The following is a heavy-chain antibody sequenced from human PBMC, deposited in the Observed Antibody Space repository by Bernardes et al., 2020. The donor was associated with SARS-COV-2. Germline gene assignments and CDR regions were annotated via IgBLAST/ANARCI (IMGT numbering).Heavy chain of an antibody. CDR3: ARDRRRYFDS. CDR1: GLSVTNNY. V-gene: IGHV3-66*01. Sequence: GGSLRLSCAASGLSVTNNYMTWVRQAPGKGLEWVSLMYSAGSADYADSVKGRFTISRDNSKNTLYLQMHSLRVEDTAVYYCARDRRRYFDSWGQGTLVTGSS. J-gene: IGHJ4*02. CDR2: MYSAGSA.